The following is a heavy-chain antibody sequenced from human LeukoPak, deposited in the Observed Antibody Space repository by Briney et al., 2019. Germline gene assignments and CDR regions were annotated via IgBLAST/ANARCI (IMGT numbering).Heavy chain of an antibody. CDR1: GFTFSSYA. CDR2: ISSNGGST. Sequence: GGSLRLSCAASGFTFSSYAMHWVRQAPGKGLEYVSAISSNGGSTYYANSVKGRLTISRDNSKNTLYLQMGSLRAEDMAVYYCARARGSYYVGDYWGQGTLVTVSS. V-gene: IGHV3-64*01. J-gene: IGHJ4*02. D-gene: IGHD1-26*01. CDR3: ARARGSYYVGDY.